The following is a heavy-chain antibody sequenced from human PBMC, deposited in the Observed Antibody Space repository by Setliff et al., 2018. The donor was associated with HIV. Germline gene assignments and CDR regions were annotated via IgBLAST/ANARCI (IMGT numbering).Heavy chain of an antibody. V-gene: IGHV1-18*01. J-gene: IGHJ6*03. CDR3: ARDRGAARPVYMDV. CDR1: GYPFTSYG. Sequence: ASVKVSCKASGYPFTSYGISWLRQARGQGLEWMGWISAYNGNTNYAQKLEGRVTMTIDTSTSTAYMELRSLRSDDTAVYYCARDRGAARPVYMDVWGKGTTVT. D-gene: IGHD6-6*01. CDR2: ISAYNGNT.